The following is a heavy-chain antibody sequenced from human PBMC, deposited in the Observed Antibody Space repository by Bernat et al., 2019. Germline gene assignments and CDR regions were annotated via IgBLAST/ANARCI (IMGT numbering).Heavy chain of an antibody. D-gene: IGHD3-3*01. CDR2: ISSGGSTI. CDR1: GFIFSTSE. V-gene: IGHV3-48*03. CDR3: ANDFWNGFYVGNF. Sequence: EVQLVESGGGFVQPGGSLRLSCAASGFIFSTSEMNWVRQAPGKGLEWVSYISSGGSTIYYADSVKGRFTVSRDNANDSLYLQMNGLRAEDTAVYYCANDFWNGFYVGNFWGQGTLVGVSS. J-gene: IGHJ4*02.